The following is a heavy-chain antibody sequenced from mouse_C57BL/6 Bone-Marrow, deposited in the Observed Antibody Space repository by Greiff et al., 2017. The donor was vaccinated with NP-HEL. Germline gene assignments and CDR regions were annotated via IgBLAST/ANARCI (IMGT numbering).Heavy chain of an antibody. D-gene: IGHD2-1*01. CDR1: GYTFTSYW. CDR3: ARSGYLLPRYFDV. J-gene: IGHJ1*03. CDR2: INPSSGYT. V-gene: IGHV1-7*01. Sequence: VQLQEPGAELAKPGASVKLSCKASGYTFTSYWMHWVKQRPGQGLEWIGYINPSSGYTKYNQKFKDKATLTADKSSSTAYMQLSSLTYEDSAVYYCARSGYLLPRYFDVWGTGTTVTVSS.